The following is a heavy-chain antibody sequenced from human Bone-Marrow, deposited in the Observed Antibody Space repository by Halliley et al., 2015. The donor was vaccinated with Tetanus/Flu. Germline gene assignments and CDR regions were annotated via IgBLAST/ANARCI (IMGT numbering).Heavy chain of an antibody. Sequence: SLRLSCVGSRFNFDEYAIHWVRQVPGKGLEWVSGVSWNNSTIGYADSVKGRFTVSRDNAKNSLYLQMNRLRAEDTALYYCTKSGAGVGTYSTGWYGYYNYYGLDVWGQGTAVTVSS. CDR1: RFNFDEYA. CDR2: VSWNNSTI. J-gene: IGHJ6*02. CDR3: TKSGAGVGTYSTGWYGYYNYYGLDV. V-gene: IGHV3-9*01. D-gene: IGHD6-13*01.